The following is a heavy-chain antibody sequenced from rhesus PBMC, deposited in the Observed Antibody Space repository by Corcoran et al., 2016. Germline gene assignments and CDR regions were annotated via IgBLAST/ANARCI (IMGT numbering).Heavy chain of an antibody. CDR2: ISRVSNSI. Sequence: EVQLVESGGGLVQPGGSLRVSCVASGFTFSSHWLHWVCQAPGKGLVWVSRISRVSNSITNADSRQGRFTITRKNAKHSLYLQMNSLRLEDTAIYFCAKDLRSCSPRHLLDSWGQGVVVTVSS. V-gene: IGHV3-119*01. CDR1: GFTFSSHW. J-gene: IGHJ6*01. CDR3: AKDLRSCSPRHLLDS. D-gene: IGHD3-22*01.